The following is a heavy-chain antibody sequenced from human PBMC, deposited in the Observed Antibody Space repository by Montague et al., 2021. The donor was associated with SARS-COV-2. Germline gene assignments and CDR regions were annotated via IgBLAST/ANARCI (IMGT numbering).Heavy chain of an antibody. CDR1: GGSVSSGSYY. CDR3: ARWGEYYDSPYYYYAMDV. CDR2: IYTSGSS. Sequence: TLSLTCTVSGGSVSSGSYYWSWIRQPAGEGLEWIGRIYTSGSSNYNPSLKSRVTISVDTSKNQFSLKLSSVTAADTAVYYCARWGEYYDSPYYYYAMDVWGQGTTVTVSS. V-gene: IGHV4-61*02. D-gene: IGHD3-3*01. J-gene: IGHJ6*02.